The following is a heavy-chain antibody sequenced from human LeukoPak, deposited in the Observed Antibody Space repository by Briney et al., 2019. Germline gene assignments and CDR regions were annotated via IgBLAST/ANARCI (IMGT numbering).Heavy chain of an antibody. CDR1: GFSFSGHW. D-gene: IGHD1-1*01. CDR3: ARSLTTLTYEGY. CDR2: ISPTGSTT. Sequence: PGGSLRLSCTASGFSFSGHWMHWARQLPGKGLVWVSRISPTGSTTSYADSVKGRFTVSRDNAKNSLFLQMNSLRAEDTAIYYCARSLTTLTYEGYWGQGTLVTVSS. J-gene: IGHJ4*02. V-gene: IGHV3-74*01.